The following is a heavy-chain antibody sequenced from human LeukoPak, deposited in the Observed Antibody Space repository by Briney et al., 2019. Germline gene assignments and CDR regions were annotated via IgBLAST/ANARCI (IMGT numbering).Heavy chain of an antibody. D-gene: IGHD1-26*01. V-gene: IGHV4-34*01. J-gene: IGHJ6*03. CDR2: INHSGST. Sequence: PSETLSLTCAVYGGSFSGYYWSWIRQPPGKGLEWIGEINHSGSTNYNPSLKSRVTISVDTSKNQFSLKLSSVTAADTAVYYCAGLRSQPGRYYYYMDVWGKGTTVTISS. CDR1: GGSFSGYY. CDR3: AGLRSQPGRYYYYMDV.